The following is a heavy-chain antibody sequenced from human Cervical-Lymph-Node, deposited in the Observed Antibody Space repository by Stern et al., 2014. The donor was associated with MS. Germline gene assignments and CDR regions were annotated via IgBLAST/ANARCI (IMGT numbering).Heavy chain of an antibody. Sequence: VQLVESGGGLVKPGGSLRLSCAASGFTFSDYYMSWIRQAPGKGLEWVSYIRSSGSTIYYADSVKGRFTISRDNAKNSLYLQMNSLRAEDTAVYYCARGDVLLWFGELPNWFDPWGQGTLVTVSS. CDR2: IRSSGSTI. J-gene: IGHJ5*02. D-gene: IGHD3-10*01. CDR3: ARGDVLLWFGELPNWFDP. V-gene: IGHV3-11*01. CDR1: GFTFSDYY.